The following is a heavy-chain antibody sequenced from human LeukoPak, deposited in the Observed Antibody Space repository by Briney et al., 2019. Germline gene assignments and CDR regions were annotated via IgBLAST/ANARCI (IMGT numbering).Heavy chain of an antibody. CDR1: GYTFTGYY. V-gene: IGHV1-2*06. D-gene: IGHD2-15*01. J-gene: IGHJ3*02. Sequence: ASVKVSCKASGYTFTGYYMHWVRQAPGQGLEWMGRINPNSGGTNYAQKFQGRVTMTRDTSISTAYMELSRLRSDDTAVYYCAVPTKGGTDAFDIWGQGTMVTVSS. CDR3: AVPTKGGTDAFDI. CDR2: INPNSGGT.